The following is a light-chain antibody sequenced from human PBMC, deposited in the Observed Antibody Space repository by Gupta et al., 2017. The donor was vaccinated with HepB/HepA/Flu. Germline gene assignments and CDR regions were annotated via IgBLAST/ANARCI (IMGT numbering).Light chain of an antibody. CDR1: QNVGTN. CDR3: QQYDRWPLS. Sequence: TVVTQSPIILSVFPGDRVTLSCRTSQNVGTNLAWYQQQVGQAPRLLVFGASSRATGIPARFMGSGSETEFSLIISSLQSEDFALYFCQQYDRWPLSFGGGTRV. V-gene: IGKV3-15*01. J-gene: IGKJ4*01. CDR2: GAS.